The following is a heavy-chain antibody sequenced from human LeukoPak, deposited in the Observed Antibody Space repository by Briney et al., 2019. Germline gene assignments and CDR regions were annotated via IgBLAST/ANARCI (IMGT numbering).Heavy chain of an antibody. D-gene: IGHD3-3*01. J-gene: IGHJ5*01. CDR2: ITGRGDVP. V-gene: IGHV3-23*01. CDR1: GFTFGIYA. Sequence: GGSLRLSCAASGFTFGIYAMSWVRQAPGKGLEWVSSITGRGDVPFYADSLKDRLTISRDNWKNMLYLEMSSLRVEDTAVYYCAKDRPNYHENNGHYYTPNGDSWGQGTLVTVSS. CDR3: AKDRPNYHENNGHYYTPNGDS.